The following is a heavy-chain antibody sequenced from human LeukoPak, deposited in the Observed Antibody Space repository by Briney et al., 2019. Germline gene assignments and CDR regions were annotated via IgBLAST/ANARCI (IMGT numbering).Heavy chain of an antibody. Sequence: ASVTVSFKASGYTFTVYYMHWVRQAPGQGLEWMGWINPNSGGTNYAQNFQGRVTMTRDTSISTAYMELSRLRSDDTALYYCARGGTAWGKSWFDPWGQGTLVTVSS. CDR3: ARGGTAWGKSWFDP. CDR1: GYTFTVYY. V-gene: IGHV1-2*02. CDR2: INPNSGGT. D-gene: IGHD2-21*02. J-gene: IGHJ5*02.